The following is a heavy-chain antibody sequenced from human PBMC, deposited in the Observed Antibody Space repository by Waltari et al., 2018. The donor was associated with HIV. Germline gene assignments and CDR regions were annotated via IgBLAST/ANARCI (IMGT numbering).Heavy chain of an antibody. CDR2: IYTSGST. D-gene: IGHD6-13*01. CDR1: GGSISSGSYY. V-gene: IGHV4-61*02. Sequence: QVQLQESGPGLVKPSQTLSLTCTVSGGSISSGSYYWSWIRQPAGKGLEWIGRIYTSGSTNYNPSLKSRVTISVDTSKNQFSLKLSSVTAADTAVYYCARVRYSSSWTGESYWGQGTLVTVSS. J-gene: IGHJ4*02. CDR3: ARVRYSSSWTGESY.